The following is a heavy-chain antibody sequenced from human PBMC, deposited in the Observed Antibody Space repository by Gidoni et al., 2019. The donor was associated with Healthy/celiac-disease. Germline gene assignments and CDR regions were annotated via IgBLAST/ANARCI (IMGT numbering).Heavy chain of an antibody. Sequence: QLQLVQSGAEVPKPGSSVTFSSKASGGTISSYAISWVRQAPGRGIEWMGGIIPIFGTANYAEKFQGGVTTTADKSTSTAFMELSSLRYEGAAVYYCARAEYQSGYYYYGMDVWGQGTTVTVSS. CDR1: GGTISSYA. J-gene: IGHJ6*02. CDR3: ARAEYQSGYYYYGMDV. D-gene: IGHD1-26*01. V-gene: IGHV1-69*06. CDR2: IIPIFGTA.